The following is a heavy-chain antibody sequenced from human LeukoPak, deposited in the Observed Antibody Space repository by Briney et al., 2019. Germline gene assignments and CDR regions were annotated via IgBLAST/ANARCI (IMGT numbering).Heavy chain of an antibody. CDR1: GGSISSGGYY. Sequence: PSETLSLTCTVSGGSISSGGYYWSWIRQHPGKGLEWIGYIYYSGSTYYNPSLKSRVTISVDTSKNQFSLKLSSVTAADTAVYYCARTSLTISSDYRGQGTLVTVSS. V-gene: IGHV4-31*03. CDR2: IYYSGST. CDR3: ARTSLTISSDY. J-gene: IGHJ4*02. D-gene: IGHD3-3*01.